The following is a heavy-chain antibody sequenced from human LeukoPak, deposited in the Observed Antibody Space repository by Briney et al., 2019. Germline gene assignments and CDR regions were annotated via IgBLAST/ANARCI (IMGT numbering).Heavy chain of an antibody. CDR2: ISPSGGST. CDR3: TSSRYYGSGSSFDY. CDR1: GGTFSSYA. D-gene: IGHD3-10*01. V-gene: IGHV1-46*01. Sequence: GASVKVSCKASGGTFSSYAISWVRQAPGQGLEWMGIISPSGGSTSYAQKFQGRVTVTRDTSTSTVYMELSGLRSEDTAVYYCTSSRYYGSGSSFDYWGQGTLVTVSS. J-gene: IGHJ4*02.